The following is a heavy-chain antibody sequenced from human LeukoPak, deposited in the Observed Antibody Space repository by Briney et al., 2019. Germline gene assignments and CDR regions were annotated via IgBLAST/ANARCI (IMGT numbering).Heavy chain of an antibody. CDR3: ARDLAAAAFSYYYYYMDV. D-gene: IGHD2-15*01. CDR2: INPNSGGT. J-gene: IGHJ6*03. V-gene: IGHV1-2*02. Sequence: ASVKVSCKASGYTFTGHYMHWVRQAPGQGLEWMGWINPNSGGTNYAQKFQGRVTMTRDTSISTAYMELSRLRSDDTAVYYCARDLAAAAFSYYYYYMDVWGKGTTVTVSS. CDR1: GYTFTGHY.